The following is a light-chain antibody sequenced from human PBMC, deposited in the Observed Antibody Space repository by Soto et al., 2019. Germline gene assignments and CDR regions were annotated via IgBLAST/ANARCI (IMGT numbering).Light chain of an antibody. CDR2: DVS. J-gene: IGLJ3*02. Sequence: QSALTQPRSVSGSPGQSVTISCTGTSSDVGGYTYISWYQQHPGKVPKLMIYDVSKRPSGVPDRFSGSKSGNTASLTISGLQAEDEADYYFCSYAGSYPVVFGGGTKLTVL. CDR3: CSYAGSYPVV. CDR1: SSDVGGYTY. V-gene: IGLV2-11*01.